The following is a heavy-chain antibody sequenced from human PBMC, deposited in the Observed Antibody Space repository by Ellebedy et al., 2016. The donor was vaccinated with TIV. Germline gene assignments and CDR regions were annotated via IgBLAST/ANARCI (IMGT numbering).Heavy chain of an antibody. CDR1: GYTFTSYA. Sequence: AASVKVSCKASGYTFTSYAMHWVRQAPGQRLEWMGWINAGNGNTKYSQKFQGRVTITRETSASTAYMELSSLRSEDTAVYYCARDRDYGTFDYWGQGTLVTVSS. J-gene: IGHJ4*02. D-gene: IGHD4-17*01. CDR3: ARDRDYGTFDY. V-gene: IGHV1-3*01. CDR2: INAGNGNT.